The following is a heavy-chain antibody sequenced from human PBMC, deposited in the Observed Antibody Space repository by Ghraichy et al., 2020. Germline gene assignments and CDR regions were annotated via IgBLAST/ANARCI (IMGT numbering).Heavy chain of an antibody. D-gene: IGHD6-13*01. CDR3: AKDVWAEQLAYYFDA. CDR2: IRGDGSSV. CDR1: GFRFKRYA. Sequence: GGSLRLSCVASGFRFKRYAMSWVRQAPGKGLEWVSGIRGDGSSVYYAESLKGRLTISRDNAKNTVYLKINNLEAEDTAMYYCAKDVWAEQLAYYFDAWGQGTPVTVSS. J-gene: IGHJ4*02. V-gene: IGHV3-23*01.